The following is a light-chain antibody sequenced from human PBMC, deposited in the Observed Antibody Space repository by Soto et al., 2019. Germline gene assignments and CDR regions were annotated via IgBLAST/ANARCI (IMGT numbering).Light chain of an antibody. J-gene: IGKJ5*01. Sequence: DIQMTQSPCSVSGSVVDRFTSTCRASQGISSWLAWYQRKPGRAPKLLIYAASRLQAGVPLRFSGSGSGTDFTLTISDLQPEDFATYYCQQLNSFPLTFGQGTRLEIK. CDR1: QGISSW. V-gene: IGKV1D-12*01. CDR2: AAS. CDR3: QQLNSFPLT.